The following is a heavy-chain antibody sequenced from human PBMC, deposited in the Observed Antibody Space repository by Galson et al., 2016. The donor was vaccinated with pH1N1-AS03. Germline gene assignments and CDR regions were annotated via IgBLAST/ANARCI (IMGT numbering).Heavy chain of an antibody. CDR1: GFTFSSYA. CDR3: ARDWSIAVAGQPWGWFDP. CDR2: ISSNGGST. Sequence: SLRLSCAASGFTFSSYAMHWVRQALGKGLEYVSAISSNGGSTYYANSVKGRFTISRDNSKNTLYLQMGSLRAEDMAVYYCARDWSIAVAGQPWGWFDPWGQGTLVTVSS. V-gene: IGHV3-64*01. D-gene: IGHD6-19*01. J-gene: IGHJ5*02.